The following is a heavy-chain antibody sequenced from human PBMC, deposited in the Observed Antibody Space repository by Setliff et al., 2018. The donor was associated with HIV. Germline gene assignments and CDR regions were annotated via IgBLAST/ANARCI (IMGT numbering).Heavy chain of an antibody. CDR2: IFSGGST. Sequence: ETLSLTCTVSDGAISSWYWNWIRQPPGKGLEWIGNIFSGGSTQYNPSLESRVTISVDTSKNQFSLKLTSLTAADTAVYYCARRYGTAFDIWGQGTMVTVSS. CDR1: DGAISSWY. CDR3: ARRYGTAFDI. D-gene: IGHD2-8*01. V-gene: IGHV4-4*09. J-gene: IGHJ3*02.